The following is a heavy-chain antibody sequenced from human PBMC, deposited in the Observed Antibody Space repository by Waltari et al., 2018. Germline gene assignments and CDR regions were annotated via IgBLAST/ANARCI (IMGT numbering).Heavy chain of an antibody. CDR1: GFTFSSYG. V-gene: IGHV3-33*01. CDR3: ARDPYDFWSGYAAGDWFDP. Sequence: QVQLVESGGGVVQPGRSLRLSCAASGFTFSSYGMHWVRQAPGKGLEWVAVIWYDGSKKYYADSVKGRFTISRDNSKNTLYLQMNSLRAEDTAVYYCARDPYDFWSGYAAGDWFDPWGQGTLVTVSS. J-gene: IGHJ5*02. D-gene: IGHD3-3*01. CDR2: IWYDGSKK.